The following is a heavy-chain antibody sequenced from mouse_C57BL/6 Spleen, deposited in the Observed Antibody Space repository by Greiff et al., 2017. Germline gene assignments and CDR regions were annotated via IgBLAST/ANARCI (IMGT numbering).Heavy chain of an antibody. J-gene: IGHJ4*01. Sequence: DVKLQESGPVLVKPGASVKMSCKASGYTFTDYYMNWVKQSHGKSLEWIGVINPYNGGTSYNQKFKGKATLTVDKSSSTAYMELNSLTSEDSAVYYCAGLTGTDYYAMDYWGQGTSVTVSS. CDR3: AGLTGTDYYAMDY. CDR1: GYTFTDYY. D-gene: IGHD4-1*01. V-gene: IGHV1-19*01. CDR2: INPYNGGT.